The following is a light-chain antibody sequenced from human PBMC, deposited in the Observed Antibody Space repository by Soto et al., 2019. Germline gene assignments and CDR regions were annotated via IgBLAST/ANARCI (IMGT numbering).Light chain of an antibody. CDR3: QQYNTFWT. CDR2: EAS. Sequence: QNQSSLSAAVRDRVTLPFRASQNFYTWLAWYQQKPGKAPKLLIYEASSLETGVPSRFSGSGSGTEFTLTISSLQPYDFATYYCQQYNTFWTFGQGTNVAI. V-gene: IGKV1-5*03. J-gene: IGKJ3*01. CDR1: QNFYTW.